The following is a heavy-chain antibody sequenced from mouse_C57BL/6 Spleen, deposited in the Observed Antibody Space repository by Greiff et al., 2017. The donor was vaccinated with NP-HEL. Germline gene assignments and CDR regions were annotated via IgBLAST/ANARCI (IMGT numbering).Heavy chain of an antibody. CDR2: IRSKSSNYAT. CDR1: GFTFNTYA. Sequence: GGGLVQPKGSLTLSCAASGFTFNTYAMHWVRQAPGKGLEWVARIRSKSSNYATYYADSVKDRFTISRDDSQSMLYLQMNNLKTEDTAMYYCVRDIYYGNYPWFAYWGQGTLVTVSA. J-gene: IGHJ3*01. D-gene: IGHD2-1*01. CDR3: VRDIYYGNYPWFAY. V-gene: IGHV10-3*01.